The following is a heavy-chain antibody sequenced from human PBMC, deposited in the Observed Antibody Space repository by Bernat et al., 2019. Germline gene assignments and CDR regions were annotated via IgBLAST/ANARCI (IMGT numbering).Heavy chain of an antibody. D-gene: IGHD3-10*01. CDR1: GFTFSNYA. Sequence: EVQLLESGGGLVQPGGSLRLSCAASGFTFSNYAMSWVRQAPGKGLEWVSAISGSGGSTYYADSVRGRFTISRDNSKSTLYLQMNSLRAEDTAIYYCAKDRPNYNGSGTYSPGAHYFDYWGQGTLVTVSS. J-gene: IGHJ4*02. V-gene: IGHV3-23*01. CDR3: AKDRPNYNGSGTYSPGAHYFDY. CDR2: ISGSGGST.